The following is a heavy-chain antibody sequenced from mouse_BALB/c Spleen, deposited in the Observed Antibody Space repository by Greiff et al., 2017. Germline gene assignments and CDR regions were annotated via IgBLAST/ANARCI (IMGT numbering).Heavy chain of an antibody. J-gene: IGHJ3*01. CDR3: ARSVYYGSSPAWFAY. CDR2: IDPANGNT. D-gene: IGHD1-1*01. Sequence: VQLQQSGAELVKPGASVKLSCTASGFNIKDTYMHWVKQRPEQGLEWIGRIDPANGNTKYDPKFQGKATITADTSSNTAYLQLSSLTSEDTAVYYCARSVYYGSSPAWFAYWGQGTLVTVSA. CDR1: GFNIKDTY. V-gene: IGHV14-3*02.